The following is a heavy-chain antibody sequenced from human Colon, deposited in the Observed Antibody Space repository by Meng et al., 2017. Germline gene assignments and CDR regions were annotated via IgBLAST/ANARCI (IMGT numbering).Heavy chain of an antibody. CDR1: GGSFSGFY. J-gene: IGHJ5*02. CDR2: IDHFGIS. V-gene: IGHV4-34*02. CDR3: ATGLRHGDWFDP. Sequence: QVQIQQGGAGLLKPSETLSLTFAVSGGSFSGFYWSWIRQPPGKGLEWIGEIDHFGISNYNSSLKGRLTMSVDTSKKQISLTLTSVTAADTAVYYCATGLRHGDWFDPWGPGTLVTVSS. D-gene: IGHD4-17*01.